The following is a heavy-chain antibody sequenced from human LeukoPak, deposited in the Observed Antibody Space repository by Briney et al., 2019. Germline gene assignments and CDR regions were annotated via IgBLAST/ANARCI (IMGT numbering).Heavy chain of an antibody. J-gene: IGHJ6*03. CDR2: IYYSGST. D-gene: IGHD3-22*01. Sequence: SETLSLTCTVSGGSISSSSYYWGWIRQPPGKGLEWIGSIYYSGSTYYNPSLKSRVTISVDTSKNQFSLKLSSVTAADTAVYYCAHMIVVVISDYYYYMDVWGKGTTVTVSS. CDR1: GGSISSSSYY. CDR3: AHMIVVVISDYYYYMDV. V-gene: IGHV4-39*01.